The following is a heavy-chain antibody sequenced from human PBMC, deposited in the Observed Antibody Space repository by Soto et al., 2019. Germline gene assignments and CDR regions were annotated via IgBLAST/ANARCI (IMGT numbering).Heavy chain of an antibody. CDR2: ISGSGGST. CDR1: GFTFSSYA. Sequence: GGSLRLSCAASGFTFSSYAMSWVRQAPGKGLEWVSAISGSGGSTYYADSVKGRFTISRDNSKNTLYLQMNSLRAEDTAVYYCAKIQGDPKVTKCDYWGQGTLVTVSS. D-gene: IGHD4-4*01. V-gene: IGHV3-23*01. CDR3: AKIQGDPKVTKCDY. J-gene: IGHJ4*02.